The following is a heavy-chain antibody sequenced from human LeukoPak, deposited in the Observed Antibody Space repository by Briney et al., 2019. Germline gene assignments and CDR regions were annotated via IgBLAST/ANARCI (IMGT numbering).Heavy chain of an antibody. CDR2: INPSGGST. D-gene: IGHD3-10*02. Sequence: ASVKVSCKASGYTFTSYYMHWVRQAPGQGLEWMGIINPSGGSTSYAQKFQGRVTMTRDMSTSTVYMELSSMRSEDTAVYYCARDVPYVMGVFDIGAKGTMVTVS. CDR3: ARDVPYVMGVFDI. V-gene: IGHV1-46*01. J-gene: IGHJ3*02. CDR1: GYTFTSYY.